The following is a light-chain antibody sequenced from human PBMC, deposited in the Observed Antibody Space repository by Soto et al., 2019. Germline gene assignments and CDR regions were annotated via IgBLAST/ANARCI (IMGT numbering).Light chain of an antibody. Sequence: EIAMTQSPVTLSASPGERVTLSCRASQSVNINLAWYQQRPGQAPRVLIYGASNRASGIPDKFSGSGSETDYTQTRSSHEAEDFARYACQQYKDRPSLTFGGGTRVEIK. CDR2: GAS. CDR3: QQYKDRPSLT. J-gene: IGKJ4*01. CDR1: QSVNIN. V-gene: IGKV3D-15*01.